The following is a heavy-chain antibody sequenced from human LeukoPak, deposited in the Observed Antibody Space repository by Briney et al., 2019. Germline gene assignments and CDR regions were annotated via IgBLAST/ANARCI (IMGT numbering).Heavy chain of an antibody. CDR3: AEGAGAEAFHI. D-gene: IGHD1-26*01. Sequence: GASLRLSCAASGFTFSSYAMSWVRQAPGKGLEWVSGICNGGGGTYYADSVKGRFTISRDNSESTLYLQMNSLRADDAAVYYCAEGAGAEAFHIAGQATTVSVSS. CDR2: ICNGGGGT. J-gene: IGHJ3*02. V-gene: IGHV3-23*01. CDR1: GFTFSSYA.